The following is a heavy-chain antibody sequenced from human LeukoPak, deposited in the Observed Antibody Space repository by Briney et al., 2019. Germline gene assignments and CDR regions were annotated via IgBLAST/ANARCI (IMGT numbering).Heavy chain of an antibody. CDR3: ARGAAVILYYFDY. CDR1: GYTFTSYG. D-gene: IGHD1-26*01. Sequence: PGASVKVSCKASGYTFTSYGISWVRQAPGQGPEWMGGIIPIFGTANYAQKFQGRVTITADESTSTAYMELSSLRSEDTAVYYCARGAAVILYYFDYWGQGTLVTVSS. V-gene: IGHV1-69*13. J-gene: IGHJ4*02. CDR2: IIPIFGTA.